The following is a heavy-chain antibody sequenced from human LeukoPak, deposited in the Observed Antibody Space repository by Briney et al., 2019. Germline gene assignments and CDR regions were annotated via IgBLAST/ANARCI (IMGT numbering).Heavy chain of an antibody. J-gene: IGHJ4*02. CDR2: INHSGST. CDR3: ARDPSIAARPLDY. V-gene: IGHV4-34*01. D-gene: IGHD6-6*01. CDR1: GGSFSGYY. Sequence: SETLSLTCAVYGGSFSGYYWSWIRQPPGKGLEWIGEINHSGSTNYNPSLKSRVTISVDTSKNQSSLKLSSVTAADTAVYYCARDPSIAARPLDYWGQGTLVTVSS.